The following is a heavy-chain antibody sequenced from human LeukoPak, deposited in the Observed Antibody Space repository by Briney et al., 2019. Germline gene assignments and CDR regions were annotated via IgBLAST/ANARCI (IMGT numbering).Heavy chain of an antibody. CDR1: GYTLTNYG. J-gene: IGHJ3*01. D-gene: IGHD6-19*01. Sequence: ASVKVSCKTSGYTLTNYGVSWVRQAPGQGLEWMGWISAYNGYTNYAQKLQVRVTMTTDTSTSTAYMELRSLTSDDTAVYYCARMYSSGWPLECLDVWGQGTMVTVSS. CDR2: ISAYNGYT. CDR3: ARMYSSGWPLECLDV. V-gene: IGHV1-18*01.